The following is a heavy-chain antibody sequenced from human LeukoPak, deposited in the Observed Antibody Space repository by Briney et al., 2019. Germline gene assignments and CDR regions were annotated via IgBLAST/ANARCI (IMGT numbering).Heavy chain of an antibody. D-gene: IGHD3-3*01. CDR3: ARARITIFGVAPAD. V-gene: IGHV4-4*07. Sequence: SETLSLTCTVSGGSISSYYWSWIRQPAGKGLEWIGRIYTSGSTNYNPSLKSRVTISVDTSKNQFSLKLSSVTAADTAVYYCARARITIFGVAPADCGQGTLVTVSS. CDR2: IYTSGST. J-gene: IGHJ4*02. CDR1: GGSISSYY.